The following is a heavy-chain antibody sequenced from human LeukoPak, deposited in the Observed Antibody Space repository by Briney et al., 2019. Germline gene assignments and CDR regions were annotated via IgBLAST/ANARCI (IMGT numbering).Heavy chain of an antibody. CDR3: ARGRGYYDSSGSIPLDY. CDR2: FDPEDGET. D-gene: IGHD3-22*01. J-gene: IGHJ4*02. V-gene: IGHV1-24*01. Sequence: GASVKVSCKVSGYTLTELSMHWVRQAPGKGLEWMGGFDPEDGETIYAQKFQGRVTMTEDTSTSTAYMELRSLRSDDTAVYYCARGRGYYDSSGSIPLDYWGQGTLVTVSS. CDR1: GYTLTELS.